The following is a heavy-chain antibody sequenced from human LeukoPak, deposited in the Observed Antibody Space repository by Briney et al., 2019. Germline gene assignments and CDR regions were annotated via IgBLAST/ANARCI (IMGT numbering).Heavy chain of an antibody. Sequence: GGSLRLSCAASGFTFSDYYMNWIRQAPGKGLEWVSYLSSSGRTIYYADSVKGRFTISRDNAKNSLYLQMNSLTAEDTAVYYCAQPELVTNSPLGYWGQGTLVTVSS. CDR2: LSSSGRTI. J-gene: IGHJ4*02. CDR3: AQPELVTNSPLGY. V-gene: IGHV3-11*04. CDR1: GFTFSDYY. D-gene: IGHD1-14*01.